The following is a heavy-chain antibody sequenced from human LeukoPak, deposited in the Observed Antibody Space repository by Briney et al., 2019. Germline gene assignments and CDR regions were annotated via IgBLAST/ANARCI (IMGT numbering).Heavy chain of an antibody. D-gene: IGHD1/OR15-1a*01. V-gene: IGHV3-49*04. CDR2: IRSNIYGGTT. J-gene: IGHJ4*02. Sequence: GGSLRLSCAASGFTFSSYGMHWVRQAPGKGLEWVAFIRSNIYGGTTEYAASVRGRFTISRDDSESSVYLQMNSLKTEDTAVYYCTRDHWNTFDYWGQGTLVTVSS. CDR1: GFTFSSYG. CDR3: TRDHWNTFDY.